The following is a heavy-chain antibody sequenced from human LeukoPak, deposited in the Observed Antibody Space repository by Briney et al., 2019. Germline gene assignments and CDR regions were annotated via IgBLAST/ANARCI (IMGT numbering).Heavy chain of an antibody. CDR2: INPSGGST. V-gene: IGHV1-46*01. Sequence: ASVKVSCKASGYTFTSYYMHWVRQAPGQGLEWMGIINPSGGSTSYAQKFQGRVTMTRDTSKNQFSLKLSSVTAADTAVYYCAGYMIVVVDGFDYWGQGTLVTVSS. D-gene: IGHD3-22*01. CDR3: AGYMIVVVDGFDY. J-gene: IGHJ4*02. CDR1: GYTFTSYY.